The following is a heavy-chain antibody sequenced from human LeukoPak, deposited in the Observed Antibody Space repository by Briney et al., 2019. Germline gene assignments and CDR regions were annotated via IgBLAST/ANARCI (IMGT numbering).Heavy chain of an antibody. J-gene: IGHJ3*02. Sequence: GGSLRLSCAASGFTFSDYYMSWIRQAPGKGLEWVSYISSSDNTIYYADSVKGRFTISRDNAKKLLYLQMNSLRAEDTAVYYCARARPPDSDAFDIWGQGTMVTVSS. CDR1: GFTFSDYY. D-gene: IGHD1-14*01. CDR2: ISSSDNTI. V-gene: IGHV3-11*01. CDR3: ARARPPDSDAFDI.